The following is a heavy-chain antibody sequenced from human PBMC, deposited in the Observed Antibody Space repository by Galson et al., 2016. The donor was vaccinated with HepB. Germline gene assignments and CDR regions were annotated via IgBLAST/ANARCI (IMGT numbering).Heavy chain of an antibody. CDR2: ISWNSDDI. CDR3: TRGTTVTLTPYSFDS. J-gene: IGHJ4*02. Sequence: SLRLSCAASGFTFGDYAMHWVRQSPARGLEWVSGISWNSDDIAYAESVKGRFTISRDNSQNSLSLQMNGLRADDTAFYYCTRGTTVTLTPYSFDSWGQGSLVTVSS. V-gene: IGHV3-9*01. D-gene: IGHD4-17*01. CDR1: GFTFGDYA.